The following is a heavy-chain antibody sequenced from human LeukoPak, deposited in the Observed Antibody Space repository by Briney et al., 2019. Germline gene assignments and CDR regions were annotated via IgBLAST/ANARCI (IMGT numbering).Heavy chain of an antibody. CDR2: ISSSGSTI. D-gene: IGHD3-10*01. V-gene: IGHV3-11*01. CDR3: ARGRSSGTSHAFDI. Sequence: GGSLRLSCAASGFTFSDYYMSWIRQAPGKGLEWVSYISSSGSTIYYADSVKGRFTISRDNAKNSLYLQMNSLRAEDTAVYYCARGRSSGTSHAFDIWGQGTMVTVSS. J-gene: IGHJ3*02. CDR1: GFTFSDYY.